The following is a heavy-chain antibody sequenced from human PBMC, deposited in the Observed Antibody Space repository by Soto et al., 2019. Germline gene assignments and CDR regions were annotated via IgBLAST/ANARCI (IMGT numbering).Heavy chain of an antibody. CDR1: GFNFSSYA. V-gene: IGHV3-23*01. D-gene: IGHD3-22*01. J-gene: IGHJ4*02. Sequence: PGGSLRLSCAASGFNFSSYAMSCVRQAPGKGLEWVSAISGSGGSTYYADSVKGRFTISRDNSKNTLYLQMNSLRAEDTAVYYCAKSADSSGYYYPYFDYWGQGTLVTVSS. CDR2: ISGSGGST. CDR3: AKSADSSGYYYPYFDY.